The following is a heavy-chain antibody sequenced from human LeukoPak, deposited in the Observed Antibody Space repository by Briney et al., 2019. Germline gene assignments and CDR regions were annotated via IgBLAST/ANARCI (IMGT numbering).Heavy chain of an antibody. CDR1: GFTFGDYA. Sequence: GGSLRLSCTTSGFTFGDYAMSWFRQAPEKGLEGVGFITNKAFGGTSEYAASVKGRFTIARDKSRSIAYLQMDNLRTEYTGVYYCTRDEYGVGSNFFDYWGQGTLVTVST. J-gene: IGHJ4*02. CDR2: ITNKAFGGTS. D-gene: IGHD4-17*01. V-gene: IGHV3-49*03. CDR3: TRDEYGVGSNFFDY.